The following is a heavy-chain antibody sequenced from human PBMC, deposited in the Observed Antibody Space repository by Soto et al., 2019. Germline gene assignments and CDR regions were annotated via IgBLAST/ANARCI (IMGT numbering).Heavy chain of an antibody. CDR3: ARGAALENYYGMDV. V-gene: IGHV1-46*04. J-gene: IGHJ6*02. Sequence: GASVKVSCKASGYTFTTYYIQWVRQAPGQGLEWMGIINPSGGSTSYAQTLQGRVTVTRDTSTGTVYMELSSLRTEDTAVYYCARGAALENYYGMDVWGQGTTVTVSS. D-gene: IGHD6-6*01. CDR1: GYTFTTYY. CDR2: INPSGGST.